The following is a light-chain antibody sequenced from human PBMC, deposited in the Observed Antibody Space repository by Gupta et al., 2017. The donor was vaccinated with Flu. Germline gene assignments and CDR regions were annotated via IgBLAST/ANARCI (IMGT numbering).Light chain of an antibody. CDR3: CSYAGTYTIPHVV. CDR2: DVT. CDR1: VGDYDA. V-gene: IGLV2-11*01. Sequence: VGDYDAGSWYQQHQRKAPTPTNFDVTSQRTGVPDGFARFKSANTASLTVSGLQAEDEADYYCCSYAGTYTIPHVVFGGGTKLTVL. J-gene: IGLJ2*01.